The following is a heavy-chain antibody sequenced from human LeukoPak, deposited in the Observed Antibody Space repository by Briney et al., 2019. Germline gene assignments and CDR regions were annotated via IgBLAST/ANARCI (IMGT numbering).Heavy chain of an antibody. Sequence: SETLSLTCTVSGGSISSSSYYWGWIRQPPGKGLEWIGSIYYSGSTYYNPSLKSRVTISVDTSKNQFSLKLSSVTAADTAVYYCARDYYDSSGFRGDYFDYWGQGTPVTVSS. CDR2: IYYSGST. V-gene: IGHV4-39*07. CDR3: ARDYYDSSGFRGDYFDY. J-gene: IGHJ4*02. D-gene: IGHD3-22*01. CDR1: GGSISSSSYY.